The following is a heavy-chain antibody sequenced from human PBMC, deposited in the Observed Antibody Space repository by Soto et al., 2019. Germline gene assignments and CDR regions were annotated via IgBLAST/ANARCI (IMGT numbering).Heavy chain of an antibody. CDR1: GFTFSSYS. V-gene: IGHV3-21*01. Sequence: GGSLRLSCAASGFTFSSYSRNWVRQAPGKGLECVSSISSSSSYIYYADSVKGRFTISRDNAKNSLYLQMNSLRAEDTAVYYCARDSGGGGPFNWFDPWGQGTLVTVYS. CDR3: ARDSGGGGPFNWFDP. J-gene: IGHJ5*02. CDR2: ISSSSSYI. D-gene: IGHD3-10*01.